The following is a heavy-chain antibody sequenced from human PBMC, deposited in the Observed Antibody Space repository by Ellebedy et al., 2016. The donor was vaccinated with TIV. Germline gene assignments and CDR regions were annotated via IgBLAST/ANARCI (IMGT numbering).Heavy chain of an antibody. Sequence: GESLKISCAASGFSFNSYAMSWVRQAPGKGLEWVSTISNTGSRTYYADPVEGRFIISRDNSKRTLFLQLNSLRAEDQAVYYWAKGRGGGSDSSAPRYYFDYWGLGTLVTVSS. V-gene: IGHV3-23*01. CDR1: GFSFNSYA. CDR3: AKGRGGGSDSSAPRYYFDY. CDR2: ISNTGSRT. J-gene: IGHJ4*02. D-gene: IGHD3-22*01.